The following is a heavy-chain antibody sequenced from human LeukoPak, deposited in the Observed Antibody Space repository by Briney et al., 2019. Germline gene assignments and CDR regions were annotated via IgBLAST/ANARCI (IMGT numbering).Heavy chain of an antibody. D-gene: IGHD1-26*01. Sequence: PSETLSPTCTVFGGSISSYYWSWIRQPPGKGLGWIGYIYYSGSTNYNRSLKSRLTISVDTPKNQFSLKLSAVTAADTAVYYCAGRIVGANFDYWGQGTLVTVSS. J-gene: IGHJ4*02. CDR2: IYYSGST. CDR1: GGSISSYY. V-gene: IGHV4-59*01. CDR3: AGRIVGANFDY.